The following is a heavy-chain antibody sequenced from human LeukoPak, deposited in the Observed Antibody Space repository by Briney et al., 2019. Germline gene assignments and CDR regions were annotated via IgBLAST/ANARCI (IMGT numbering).Heavy chain of an antibody. V-gene: IGHV4-39*01. CDR1: GGSISSSSYY. Sequence: SETLSLTCTVSGGSISSSSYYWGWIRQPPGKGLEWPGSIYYSGSTYYNPSLKSRVTISVDTSKNQFSLKLSSVTAADTAVYYCARQAYSSGWYVEYYFDYWGQGTLVTVSS. CDR3: ARQAYSSGWYVEYYFDY. J-gene: IGHJ4*02. CDR2: IYYSGST. D-gene: IGHD6-19*01.